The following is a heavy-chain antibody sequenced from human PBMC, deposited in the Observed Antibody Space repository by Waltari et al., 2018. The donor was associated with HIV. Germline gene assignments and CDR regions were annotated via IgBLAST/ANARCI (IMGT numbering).Heavy chain of an antibody. J-gene: IGHJ6*02. Sequence: VQLVESGGHLAQPGGSLRLSCVASGLTFSNYWMHWVRQVPGKRLVWVARINTDETIRTYAENVKGRFTISRDNGKNTLYLQMNSLRVEDTAVYYCVSSGLDVWGQGTTVNVSS. V-gene: IGHV3-74*01. CDR2: INTDETIR. CDR1: GLTFSNYW. CDR3: VSSGLDV.